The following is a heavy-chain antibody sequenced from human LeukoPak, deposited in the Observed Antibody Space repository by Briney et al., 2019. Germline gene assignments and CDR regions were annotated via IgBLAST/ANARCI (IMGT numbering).Heavy chain of an antibody. V-gene: IGHV4-59*08. J-gene: IGHJ4*02. CDR2: IYYSGST. CDR1: GGSISSYY. CDR3: ARHWDDSSGSWFDY. D-gene: IGHD3-22*01. Sequence: PSETLSLTCTVSGGSISSYYWSWIRQPPGKGLEWIGYIYYSGSTNYNPSLKSRVTISVDTSKNQFSLKLSSVTAADTAVYYCARHWDDSSGSWFDYWGQGTLVTVSS.